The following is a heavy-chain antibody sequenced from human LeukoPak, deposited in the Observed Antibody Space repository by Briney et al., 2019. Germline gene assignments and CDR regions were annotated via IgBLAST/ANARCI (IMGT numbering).Heavy chain of an antibody. D-gene: IGHD3-22*01. CDR3: ASQGDSSGYYFDY. CDR1: GGSISSSSYY. Sequence: SETLSLTCTVSGGSISSSSYYWGWIRQPPGKGLEWIGSIFYSGNTYYSPSLKSRVTISLDTSKSQFSLKLSSVTAADTAVYYCASQGDSSGYYFDYWGQGTLVTVSS. J-gene: IGHJ4*02. CDR2: IFYSGNT. V-gene: IGHV4-39*07.